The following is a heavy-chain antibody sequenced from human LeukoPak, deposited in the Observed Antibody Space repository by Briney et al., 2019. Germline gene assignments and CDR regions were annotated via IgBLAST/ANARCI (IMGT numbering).Heavy chain of an antibody. CDR2: INHSGST. D-gene: IGHD3-22*01. CDR3: ASRYYDSSSGAFDI. CDR1: GGSFSGYY. Sequence: PSETLSLTCAVYGGSFSGYYWSWIRQPPGKGLEWIGEINHSGSTNYNPSLKSRVTISVDTSKNQFSLKLSSVTAADTAVYYCASRYYDSSSGAFDIWGQGTMVTVSS. V-gene: IGHV4-34*01. J-gene: IGHJ3*02.